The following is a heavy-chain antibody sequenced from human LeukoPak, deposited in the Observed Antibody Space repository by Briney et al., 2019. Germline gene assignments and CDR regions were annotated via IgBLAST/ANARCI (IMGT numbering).Heavy chain of an antibody. CDR2: INSGGVNT. V-gene: IGHV3-23*01. J-gene: IGHJ6*03. CDR3: AKHFSDFWSGYYLPSYYYYMDV. Sequence: GGSLRLSCAASGFTFSTYGMTWVRQAPGKGLEWVSTINSGGVNTYYVDSVKERFTISRDNSKNTLYLQMNSLRVEDTAVYYCAKHFSDFWSGYYLPSYYYYMDVWGKGTTVTVSS. CDR1: GFTFSTYG. D-gene: IGHD3-3*01.